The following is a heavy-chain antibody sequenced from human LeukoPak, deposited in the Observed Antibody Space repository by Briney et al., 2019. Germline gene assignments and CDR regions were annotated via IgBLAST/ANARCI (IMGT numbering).Heavy chain of an antibody. CDR2: ITGSSGYT. Sequence: AGGSLRLSCAASGFTLSSYGMSWVRQAPGKGLEWVSSITGSSGYTYYADSVRGRFAISRDNSKNTVFLQMNSLRAEDTAVYYCAKTYYLDSSGYWSAYYFDKWGQGTHVTVSS. J-gene: IGHJ4*02. D-gene: IGHD3-22*01. CDR3: AKTYYLDSSGYWSAYYFDK. CDR1: GFTLSSYG. V-gene: IGHV3-23*01.